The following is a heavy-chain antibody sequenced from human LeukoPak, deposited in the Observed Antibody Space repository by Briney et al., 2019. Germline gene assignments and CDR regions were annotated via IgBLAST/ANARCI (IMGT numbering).Heavy chain of an antibody. CDR1: GYSISSGYY. D-gene: IGHD6-19*01. J-gene: IGHJ4*02. CDR3: ATTIAVADNFDY. CDR2: IYHSGST. Sequence: SETLSLTCAVSGYSISSGYYWGWIRQPPGKGLEWIGSIYHSGSTYYNPSLKSRVTISVDTSKNQFSLKLSSVTAADTAVYYCATTIAVADNFDYWGQGTLATVSS. V-gene: IGHV4-38-2*01.